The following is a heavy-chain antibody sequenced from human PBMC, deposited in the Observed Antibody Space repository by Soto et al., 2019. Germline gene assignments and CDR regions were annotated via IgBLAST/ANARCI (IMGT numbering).Heavy chain of an antibody. D-gene: IGHD3-3*01. V-gene: IGHV3-23*01. CDR3: AKDLLRVYDFWSGYYTPCYFDY. CDR1: GLTFSSYA. J-gene: IGHJ4*02. Sequence: GGSLRLSCAASGLTFSSYAMSWVRQTPGKGLEWVSAISGSGGSTYYADSVKGRFTISRDNSKNTLYLQMNSLRAEDTAVYYCAKDLLRVYDFWSGYYTPCYFDYWGQGTLVTVSS. CDR2: ISGSGGST.